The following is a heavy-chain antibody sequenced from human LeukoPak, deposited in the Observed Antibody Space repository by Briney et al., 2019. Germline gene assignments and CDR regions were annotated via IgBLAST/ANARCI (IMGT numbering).Heavy chain of an antibody. D-gene: IGHD3-3*01. V-gene: IGHV4-59*01. Sequence: TSETLSLTCTVSGGSISSYYWSWIRQPPGKGLEWIGYIYYSGSTNYNPSLKSRVTISVDTSKNQFSLKLSSVTAADTAVYYCARAQYYDFWSGYSEYYYYGMDVWGQGTTVTVSS. CDR2: IYYSGST. CDR3: ARAQYYDFWSGYSEYYYYGMDV. J-gene: IGHJ6*02. CDR1: GGSISSYY.